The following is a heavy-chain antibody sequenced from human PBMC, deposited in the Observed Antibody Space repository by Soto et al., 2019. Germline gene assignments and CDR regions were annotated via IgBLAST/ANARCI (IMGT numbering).Heavy chain of an antibody. V-gene: IGHV3-23*01. J-gene: IGHJ4*02. CDR2: ISGSGGST. CDR3: ATPTGAREGEYFDCWSGSRPISSLGY. D-gene: IGHD3-3*01. Sequence: GGSLRLSCAASGFTFSSYAMSWVRQAPGKGLEWVSAISGSGGSTYYADSVKGRFTISRDNSKNTLYLQMNSLRAEDTAVYYCATPTGAREGEYFDCWSGSRPISSLGYWGQRTLVT. CDR1: GFTFSSYA.